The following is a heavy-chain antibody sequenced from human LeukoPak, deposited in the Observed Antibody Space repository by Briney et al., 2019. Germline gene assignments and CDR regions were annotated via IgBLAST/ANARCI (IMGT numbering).Heavy chain of an antibody. CDR2: INHSGST. CDR1: GGSFSGYY. Sequence: SETLSLTCAVYGGSFSGYYLSWIRQPPGKGLEWIGEINHSGSTNYNPSLKSRVTISVATSKNQFSLKLSSVTAADTAVYYCARGQGGYYYYGMDVWGQGTTVTVSS. J-gene: IGHJ6*02. CDR3: ARGQGGYYYYGMDV. V-gene: IGHV4-34*01.